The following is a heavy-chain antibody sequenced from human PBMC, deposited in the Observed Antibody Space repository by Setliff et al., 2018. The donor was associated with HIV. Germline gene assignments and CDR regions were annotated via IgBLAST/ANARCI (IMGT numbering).Heavy chain of an antibody. Sequence: SETLSLTCSISGGSVTSYLWHWFRQPPGKGLEWVGYIYYTGITDNNPSLEGRVTISVDTSKNQVSLRLKSVTTADTAVYYCARELYGGNSRPFDYWGQGALVTVSS. CDR1: GGSVTSYL. V-gene: IGHV4-59*02. D-gene: IGHD2-21*02. CDR2: IYYTGIT. J-gene: IGHJ4*02. CDR3: ARELYGGNSRPFDY.